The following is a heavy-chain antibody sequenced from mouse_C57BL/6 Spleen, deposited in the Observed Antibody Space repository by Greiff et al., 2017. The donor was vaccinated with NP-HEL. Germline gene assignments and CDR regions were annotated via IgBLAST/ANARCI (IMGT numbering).Heavy chain of an antibody. CDR2: IYPGDGDT. CDR3: ANYEGFDY. V-gene: IGHV1-82*01. D-gene: IGHD2-4*01. J-gene: IGHJ2*01. CDR1: GYAFSSSW. Sequence: VKLQESGPELVKPGASVKISCKASGYAFSSSWMNWVKQRPGKGLEWIGRIYPGDGDTNYNGKFKGKATLTADKSSSTAYMQLSSLTSEDSAVYFCANYEGFDYWGQGTTLTVSS.